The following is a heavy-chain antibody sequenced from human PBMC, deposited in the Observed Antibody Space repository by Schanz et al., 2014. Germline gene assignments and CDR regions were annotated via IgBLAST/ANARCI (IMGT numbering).Heavy chain of an antibody. V-gene: IGHV3-48*04. J-gene: IGHJ3*02. Sequence: PGGSLRLSCAASGITFSSHSFNWVRQAPGKGLEWISYITYNGGTIYYADSVTGRFTISRDNAKNTLYLQMNTLRAEDTAVYYCARKMKLGVYGGKGHDSLDIWGQGTMVTVSS. CDR2: ITYNGGTI. CDR3: ARKMKLGVYGGKGHDSLDI. D-gene: IGHD4-17*01. CDR1: GITFSSHS.